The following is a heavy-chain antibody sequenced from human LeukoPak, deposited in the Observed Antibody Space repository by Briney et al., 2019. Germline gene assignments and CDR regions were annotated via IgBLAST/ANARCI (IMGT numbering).Heavy chain of an antibody. CDR3: AKWGDYDILTGYYVPDY. CDR2: ITGSDGSS. D-gene: IGHD3-9*01. V-gene: IGHV3-23*01. CDR1: GFTFTNYA. J-gene: IGHJ4*02. Sequence: GTSLRLSCVASGFTFTNYAMSWVRQAPGKGLEWVSAITGSDGSSYYADSVKGRFTISRDNSKNTLYLHVNSLRAEDTAVYYCAKWGDYDILTGYYVPDYWGQGTLVTVSS.